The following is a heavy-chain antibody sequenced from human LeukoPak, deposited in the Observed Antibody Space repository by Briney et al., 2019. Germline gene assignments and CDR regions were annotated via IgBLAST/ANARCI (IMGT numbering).Heavy chain of an antibody. CDR3: ARDEQGGFGES. D-gene: IGHD3-10*01. CDR2: ISSSSSTI. CDR1: GFTFSSYR. J-gene: IGHJ5*02. V-gene: IGHV3-48*01. Sequence: PGGSLRLSCAASGFTFSSYRMNWVRQAPGKGLEWVSHISSSSSTIYYADSVKRRFTISRDNAKNSLYLQMNSLRAEDTAVYYGARDEQGGFGESWGQGTLVTVSS.